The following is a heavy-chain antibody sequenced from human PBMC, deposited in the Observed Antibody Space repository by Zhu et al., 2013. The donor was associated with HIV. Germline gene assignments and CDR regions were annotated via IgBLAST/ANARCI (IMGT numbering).Heavy chain of an antibody. Sequence: QVQLVQSGAEVKKPGASVKVSCKASGYTFTSYDINWVRQATGQGLEWVGWMNPNSGNTGYAQKFQGRVTLTRSTSMNTAYMELSDPRSEDTAVYYCARDYGGNSGWFDPWGQGTLVTVSS. D-gene: IGHD2-21*02. V-gene: IGHV1-8*01. J-gene: IGHJ5*02. CDR3: ARDYGGNSGWFDP. CDR2: MNPNSGNT. CDR1: GYTFTSYD.